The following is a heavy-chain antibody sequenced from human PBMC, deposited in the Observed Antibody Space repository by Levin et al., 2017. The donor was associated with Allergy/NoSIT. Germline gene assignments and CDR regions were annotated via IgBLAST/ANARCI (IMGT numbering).Heavy chain of an antibody. CDR2: ISWNSGSL. J-gene: IGHJ5*02. CDR1: CFHIDDYA. Sequence: GGSLRLSCAASCFHIDDYAMHFVRPAPGKGLEWVSGISWNSGSLYYADSVKGRFTISRDNAKNSLYLQMNRLRAEDTAFYYCAKDTEKWLIGYFDPWGQGTLVTVSS. V-gene: IGHV3-9*01. CDR3: AKDTEKWLIGYFDP. D-gene: IGHD6-19*01.